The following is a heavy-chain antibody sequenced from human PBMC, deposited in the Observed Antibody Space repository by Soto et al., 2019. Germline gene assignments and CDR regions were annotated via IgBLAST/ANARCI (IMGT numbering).Heavy chain of an antibody. CDR3: ARVNYGDYYYGMDV. CDR2: ISYTGSA. V-gene: IGHV4-59*01. Sequence: KTSETLSLTCTVSGGSINYSYWTWIRQPPGKGLEWIGYISYTGSANYNASLKSRLTISVDTSKNQFSLKLSSVTAAYTALYYCARVNYGDYYYGMDVWGQGTTVTVSS. D-gene: IGHD4-17*01. J-gene: IGHJ6*02. CDR1: GGSINYSY.